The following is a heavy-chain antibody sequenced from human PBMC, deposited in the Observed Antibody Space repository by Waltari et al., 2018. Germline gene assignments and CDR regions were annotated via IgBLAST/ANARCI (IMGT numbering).Heavy chain of an antibody. V-gene: IGHV4-59*01. CDR2: IYYSGGT. D-gene: IGHD4-17*01. Sequence: QVQLQESGPGLVKPSETLSLTCTVSGGSISSYYWSWIRQPPGKGLEWIGYIYYSGGTNYNPSLKSRVTISVDTSKNQFSLKLSSVTAADTAVYYCARVTTVTKGGAFDIWGQGTMVTVSS. CDR3: ARVTTVTKGGAFDI. CDR1: GGSISSYY. J-gene: IGHJ3*02.